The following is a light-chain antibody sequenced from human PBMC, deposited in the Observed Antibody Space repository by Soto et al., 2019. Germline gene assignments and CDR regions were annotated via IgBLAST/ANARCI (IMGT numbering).Light chain of an antibody. CDR1: SSDVGGYNY. Sequence: QSALTQPASVSGSPGQSITISCTGTSSDVGGYNYVSWYQQHPGKAPKLMIYEVSNRPSGVSNRFSGSKSGNTASLIISGLPAEDEADYYCSSYTTSRTYVFGIGTKLTVL. CDR3: SSYTTSRTYV. CDR2: EVS. V-gene: IGLV2-14*01. J-gene: IGLJ1*01.